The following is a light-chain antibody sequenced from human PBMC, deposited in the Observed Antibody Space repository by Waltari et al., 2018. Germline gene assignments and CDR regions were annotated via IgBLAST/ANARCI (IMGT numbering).Light chain of an antibody. Sequence: DIQMTQSPSSLSASVGDRVTITCRASQSLSSYLKWYQQKPGKAPKLMIYAASSLQSGVPSRFSGSGSGTDFTLTISSLQPEDFATYYCQQSYSTPRTFGQGTKVEIK. J-gene: IGKJ1*01. CDR1: QSLSSY. CDR3: QQSYSTPRT. CDR2: AAS. V-gene: IGKV1-39*01.